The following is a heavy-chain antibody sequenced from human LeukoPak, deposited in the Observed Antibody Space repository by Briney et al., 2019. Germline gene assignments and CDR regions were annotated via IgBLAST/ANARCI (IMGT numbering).Heavy chain of an antibody. Sequence: PSETLSLTCTVSGYSISSGYYWGWIRQPPGKGLEWIGSIYHSGSTYYNPSLKSRVTISVDTSKNQYSLKLSSVTAADTAVYYCARVESMTTQPYYYNYYMDVWGKGTTVTVSS. J-gene: IGHJ6*03. D-gene: IGHD4-17*01. CDR1: GYSISSGYY. CDR3: ARVESMTTQPYYYNYYMDV. V-gene: IGHV4-38-2*02. CDR2: IYHSGST.